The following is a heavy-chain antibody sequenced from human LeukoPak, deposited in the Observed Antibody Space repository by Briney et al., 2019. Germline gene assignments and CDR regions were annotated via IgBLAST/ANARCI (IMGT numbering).Heavy chain of an antibody. D-gene: IGHD3-22*01. V-gene: IGHV3-15*01. J-gene: IGHJ4*02. CDR1: GFTFSNSC. Sequence: GGSLRLSRAASGFTFSNSCLNWVRQAPGKGLEWVGRIKSNSYGGTAEYAASVKGRLISSREASQTTLYPQVNSTKTEDTTVQYWTHGSPSYESSAFDRWGQGTLVTVSS. CDR3: THGSPSYESSAFDR. CDR2: IKSNSYGGTA.